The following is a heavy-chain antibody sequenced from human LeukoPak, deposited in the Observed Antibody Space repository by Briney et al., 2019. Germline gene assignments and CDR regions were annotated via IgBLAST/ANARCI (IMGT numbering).Heavy chain of an antibody. J-gene: IGHJ6*02. Sequence: ASVKVSCKASGYTFTSYGSSWVRQASGQGLEWMGWISAYNGNTNYAQKLQGRVTMTTDTSTSTAYMELRSLRSDDTAVYYCARDPILGYCSGGSCYSGLDYYYGMDVWGQGTTVTVSS. CDR3: ARDPILGYCSGGSCYSGLDYYYGMDV. CDR2: ISAYNGNT. V-gene: IGHV1-18*01. CDR1: GYTFTSYG. D-gene: IGHD2-15*01.